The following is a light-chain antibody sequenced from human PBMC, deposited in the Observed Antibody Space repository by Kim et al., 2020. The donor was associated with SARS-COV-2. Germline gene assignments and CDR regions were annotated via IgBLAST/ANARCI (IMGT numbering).Light chain of an antibody. CDR1: SSNIGSNT. V-gene: IGLV1-44*01. J-gene: IGLJ2*01. Sequence: GPSVTRPCSGSSSNIGSNTVNWYQQLPGTAPKLPIYSNNQRPSGVPDRFSGSKSGTSASLAISGLQSEDEADYYCAAWDDSLNGVVFGGGTQLTVL. CDR2: SNN. CDR3: AAWDDSLNGVV.